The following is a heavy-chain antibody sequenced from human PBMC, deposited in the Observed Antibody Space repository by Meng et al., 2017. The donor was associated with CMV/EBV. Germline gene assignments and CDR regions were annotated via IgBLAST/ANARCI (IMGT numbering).Heavy chain of an antibody. CDR2: IKSKTDGGTT. Sequence: GESLKISCAASGFTFSNAWMSWVRQAPGKGLEWVGRIKSKTDGGTTDYAAPVKGRFTISRDDSENTLYLQMNSLKTEDTAVYYCHMMIVQDYWGQGTLVTVSS. CDR1: GFTFSNAW. V-gene: IGHV3-15*01. J-gene: IGHJ4*02. D-gene: IGHD3-22*01. CDR3: HMMIVQDY.